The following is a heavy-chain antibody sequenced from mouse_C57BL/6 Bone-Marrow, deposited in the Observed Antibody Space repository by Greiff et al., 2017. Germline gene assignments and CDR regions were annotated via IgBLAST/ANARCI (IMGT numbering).Heavy chain of an antibody. CDR2: IDPENGDT. V-gene: IGHV14-4*01. CDR3: TSNLDWYFDV. Sequence: EVKLQESGAELVRPGASVKLSCTASGFNFKDDYMHWVKQRPEQGLEWIGWIDPENGDTEYASKFQGKATITADTSSNTAYLQLSSLTSEDTAVYYCTSNLDWYFDVWGTGTTVTVSS. J-gene: IGHJ1*03. CDR1: GFNFKDDY. D-gene: IGHD2-1*01.